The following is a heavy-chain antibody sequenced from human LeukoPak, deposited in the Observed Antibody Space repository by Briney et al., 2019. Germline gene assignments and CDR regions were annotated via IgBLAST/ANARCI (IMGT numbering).Heavy chain of an antibody. Sequence: PGGSLRLSCAASGFTFSAYSMNWVRQAPGKGLEWVSSISSGSRYIYYADSVKGRFTISRDNAKDSLYLQMNSLRAEDTAVYYCARDSGPLDTWGQGTLVTVSS. D-gene: IGHD1-1*01. CDR2: ISSGSRYI. J-gene: IGHJ5*02. V-gene: IGHV3-21*01. CDR1: GFTFSAYS. CDR3: ARDSGPLDT.